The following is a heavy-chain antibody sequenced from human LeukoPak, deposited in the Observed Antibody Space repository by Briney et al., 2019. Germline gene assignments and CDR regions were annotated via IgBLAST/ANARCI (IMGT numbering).Heavy chain of an antibody. V-gene: IGHV3-23*01. CDR2: ISGSGGST. Sequence: GSLRLSCAASGFTFSSYAMSWVRQAPGKGLEWVSAISGSGGSTYYADSVKGRFTISRDNSKNTLYLQMNSLRAEDTAVYYCAKDGNLWFGELLQDYWGQGTLVTVSS. D-gene: IGHD3-10*01. CDR3: AKDGNLWFGELLQDY. J-gene: IGHJ4*02. CDR1: GFTFSSYA.